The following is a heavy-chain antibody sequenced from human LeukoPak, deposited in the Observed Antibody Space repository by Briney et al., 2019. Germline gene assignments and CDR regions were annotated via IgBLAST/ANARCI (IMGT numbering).Heavy chain of an antibody. CDR3: AKDRVYYDFWSGYLGGYFDY. J-gene: IGHJ4*02. V-gene: IGHV3-30*18. D-gene: IGHD3-3*01. Sequence: GGSLRLSCAASGFTFDDYAMHWVRQAPGKGLEWVAVISYDGSNKYYADSVKGRFTISRDNSKNTLYLQMNSLRAEDTAVYYCAKDRVYYDFWSGYLGGYFDYWGQGTLVTVSS. CDR2: ISYDGSNK. CDR1: GFTFDDYA.